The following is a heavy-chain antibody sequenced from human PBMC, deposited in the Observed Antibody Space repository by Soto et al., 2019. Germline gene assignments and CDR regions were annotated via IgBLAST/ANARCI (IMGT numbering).Heavy chain of an antibody. CDR3: ARGQKNVRVIIRNPFDH. CDR2: INHSGST. V-gene: IGHV4-34*01. J-gene: IGHJ4*02. CDR1: GGSFSGYY. Sequence: SETLSLTCAVYGGSFSGYYWSWIRQPPGKGLEWIGEINHSGSTNYNPSLKSRVTISVDTSKNQFSLKLSSVTAADTAVYYCARGQKNVRVIIRNPFDHWGQGSRVTVSS. D-gene: IGHD3-10*01.